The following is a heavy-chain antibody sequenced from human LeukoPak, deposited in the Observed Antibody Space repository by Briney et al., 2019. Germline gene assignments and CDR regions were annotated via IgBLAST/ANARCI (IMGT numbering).Heavy chain of an antibody. CDR1: GFAFSNYT. J-gene: IGHJ5*02. Sequence: PGGSLRLSCEASGFAFSNYTMNWVRQAPGKGLEWVSYISSRSTSIYYADSVKGRFTISRDNSKNTLYLQMNSLRAEDTALYYCVKASSSSPQYNWFDAWGQGTLVTVSS. D-gene: IGHD6-6*01. V-gene: IGHV3-48*01. CDR3: VKASSSSPQYNWFDA. CDR2: ISSRSTSI.